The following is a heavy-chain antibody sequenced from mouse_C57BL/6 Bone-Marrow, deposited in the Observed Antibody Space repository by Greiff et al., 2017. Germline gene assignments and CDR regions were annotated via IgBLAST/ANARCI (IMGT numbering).Heavy chain of an antibody. CDR1: GYTFTSYW. Sequence: QVQLQQSGAELAKPGASVKLSCKASGYTFTSYWMHWVKQRPGQGLEWIGYINPSSGYTKYNQKFKDKATLTADKSSSTAYMQLSSLTSEDSEVYFCARSYDYDGYFDVWGTGTTVTVSS. D-gene: IGHD2-4*01. J-gene: IGHJ1*03. CDR2: INPSSGYT. CDR3: ARSYDYDGYFDV. V-gene: IGHV1-7*01.